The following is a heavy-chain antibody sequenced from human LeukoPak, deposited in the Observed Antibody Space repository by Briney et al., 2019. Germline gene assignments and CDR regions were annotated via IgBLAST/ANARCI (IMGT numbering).Heavy chain of an antibody. Sequence: ASVKVSCKASGYTFTGYYMHWVRQAPGQGLEWMGWINPNSGGTNYAQKFQGRVTMTRDTSISTAYMELSRLRSDDTAVYFCASLGAIAAAGTYWFDPWGQGTLVTVSS. V-gene: IGHV1-2*02. D-gene: IGHD6-13*01. CDR3: ASLGAIAAAGTYWFDP. J-gene: IGHJ5*02. CDR2: INPNSGGT. CDR1: GYTFTGYY.